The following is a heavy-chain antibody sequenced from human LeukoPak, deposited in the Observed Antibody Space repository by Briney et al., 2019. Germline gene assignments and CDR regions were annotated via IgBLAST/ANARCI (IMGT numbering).Heavy chain of an antibody. CDR3: ARASMRRRDGYNRHYEIDH. CDR2: IYYGGST. D-gene: IGHD5-24*01. J-gene: IGHJ1*01. V-gene: IGHV4-39*01. Sequence: SETLSLTCTVSGGSFSSSSYYWGWIRQPPGKGLVWIGSIYYGGSTYYNPSLKSRVTISVDTSQNQFSLRLSSVTAADTAVYYCARASMRRRDGYNRHYEIDHWGPGTLVTVSS. CDR1: GGSFSSSSYY.